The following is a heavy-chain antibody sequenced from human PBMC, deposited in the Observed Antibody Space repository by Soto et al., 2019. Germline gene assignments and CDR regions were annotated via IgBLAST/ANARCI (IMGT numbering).Heavy chain of an antibody. CDR3: ARTSSRAYLNFDY. V-gene: IGHV4-31*03. J-gene: IGHJ4*02. Sequence: PSETLSLTCTVSGGSISSDGFYCSWIRQHPGKGLECIGYIYYSGSTYYNPSLKSRVTISVDTSKNQFSLKLSSVTAADTAVYYCARTSSRAYLNFDYWGQGTLVTV. CDR1: GGSISSDGFY. CDR2: IYYSGST. D-gene: IGHD3-10*01.